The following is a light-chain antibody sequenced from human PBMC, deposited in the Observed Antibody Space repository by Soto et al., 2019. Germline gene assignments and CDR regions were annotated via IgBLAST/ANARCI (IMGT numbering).Light chain of an antibody. CDR3: QQALT. J-gene: IGKJ4*01. Sequence: VLTQSPATLSLSPGGRAILSCRASQTVSRYYLSWYQKKPGQPPRLLIYCASTRATGVPDRFSGSGSGADFTLTISSLQPEDFAVYYCQQALTFGGGTTVE. CDR1: QTVSRYY. V-gene: IGKV3D-7*01. CDR2: CAS.